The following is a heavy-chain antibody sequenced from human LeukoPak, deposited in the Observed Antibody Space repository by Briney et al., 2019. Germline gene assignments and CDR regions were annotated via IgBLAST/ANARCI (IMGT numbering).Heavy chain of an antibody. Sequence: NPSETLSLTCAVYGGSFSGYYWSWLRQPPGKGLEWIGEINHSGSTNYNPSLKSRVTISVDTSKNQFSLKLSSVTAADTAVYYCARGEYNYYMDVWGKGTTVTVSS. V-gene: IGHV4-34*01. J-gene: IGHJ6*03. CDR3: ARGEYNYYMDV. CDR1: GGSFSGYY. CDR2: INHSGST. D-gene: IGHD6-6*01.